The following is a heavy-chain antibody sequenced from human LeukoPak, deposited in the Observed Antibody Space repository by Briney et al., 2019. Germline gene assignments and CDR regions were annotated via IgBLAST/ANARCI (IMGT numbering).Heavy chain of an antibody. Sequence: SDTLSLTCAVSGYSISSSNWWGWIRQPPGKGLEWIGYIYYSGSTYYNPSLKSRVTMSVDTSKNQFSLKLSSVTAVDTAVYYCAREGTGTTSGFDYWGQGTLVTVSS. V-gene: IGHV4-28*03. CDR2: IYYSGST. CDR1: GYSISSSNW. D-gene: IGHD1-7*01. CDR3: AREGTGTTSGFDY. J-gene: IGHJ4*02.